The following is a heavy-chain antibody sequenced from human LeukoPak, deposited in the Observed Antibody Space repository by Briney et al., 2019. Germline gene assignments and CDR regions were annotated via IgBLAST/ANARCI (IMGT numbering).Heavy chain of an antibody. Sequence: ASVKVSCKASGYTLTGYYMHWVRQAPGQGLEWMGWINPNSGGTNYAQKFQGRVTMTRDTSISTAYMELSRLRSDDTAVYYCARGRDHCSSTSCYLDYWGQGTLVTVSS. CDR1: GYTLTGYY. CDR2: INPNSGGT. V-gene: IGHV1-2*02. J-gene: IGHJ4*02. D-gene: IGHD2-2*01. CDR3: ARGRDHCSSTSCYLDY.